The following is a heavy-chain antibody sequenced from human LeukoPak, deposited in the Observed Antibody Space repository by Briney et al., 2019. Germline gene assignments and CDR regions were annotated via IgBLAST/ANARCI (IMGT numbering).Heavy chain of an antibody. CDR2: INPSGGST. D-gene: IGHD6-13*01. CDR1: GYTFTSYY. V-gene: IGHV1-46*01. CDR3: ARVGQQRQYGARH. J-gene: IGHJ1*01. Sequence: GASVKVSCKASGYTFTSYYMHWVRQAPGQGLEWMGIINPSGGSTSYAQKFQGRVTMTRDTSISTAYMELSRLRSDDTAVYYCARVGQQRQYGARHWGQGTLVTVSS.